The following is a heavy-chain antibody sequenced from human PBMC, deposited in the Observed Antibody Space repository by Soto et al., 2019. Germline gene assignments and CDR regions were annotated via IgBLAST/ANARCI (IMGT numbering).Heavy chain of an antibody. CDR2: INPATGAA. CDR1: GYPVTAYY. J-gene: IGHJ3*02. CDR3: ARGGGVGVAGSAAFDM. V-gene: IGHV1-2*02. Sequence: QLHLVQSGAVVKKPGASVTVSCSASGYPVTAYYMHWVRQAPGRGLEWMGGINPATGAAKYTQTFQGRVTMARGTATSTVFMELGGLTFEDTAVFYCARGGGVGVAGSAAFDMWGQGTLVTVSS. D-gene: IGHD3-3*01.